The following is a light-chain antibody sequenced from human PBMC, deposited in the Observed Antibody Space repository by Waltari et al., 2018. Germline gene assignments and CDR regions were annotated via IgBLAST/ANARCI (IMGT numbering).Light chain of an antibody. CDR2: AAS. Sequence: DIQMTQSTSSLSASVGDRVTTTCRASQSISSYLNWYQQKPGKAPKLLIYAASSLQSGVPSRFSGSGSGTDFTLTISSLQPEDFATYYCQQSYSTPDTFGQGTNLEIK. CDR3: QQSYSTPDT. J-gene: IGKJ2*01. CDR1: QSISSY. V-gene: IGKV1-39*01.